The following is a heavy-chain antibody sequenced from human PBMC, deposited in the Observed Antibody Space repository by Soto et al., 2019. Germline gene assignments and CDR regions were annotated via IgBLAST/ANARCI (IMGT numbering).Heavy chain of an antibody. CDR2: MNPNSGNT. J-gene: IGHJ6*02. Sequence: QSGPTLVNPPASVKVSCKASGYTFTSYDINWVRQATGQGLEWMGWMNPNSGNTGYAQKFQGRVTMTRNTSISTAYMELSSLRSEDTAVYYCARGLVRDYDFWSGYFNSYYYYYGMDVWGQGTTVTVSS. CDR3: ARGLVRDYDFWSGYFNSYYYYYGMDV. CDR1: GYTFTSYD. D-gene: IGHD3-3*01. V-gene: IGHV1-8*01.